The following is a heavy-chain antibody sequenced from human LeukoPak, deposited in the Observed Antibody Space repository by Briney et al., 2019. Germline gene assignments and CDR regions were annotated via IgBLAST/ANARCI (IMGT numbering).Heavy chain of an antibody. D-gene: IGHD4-23*01. CDR1: GFTFSSYT. Sequence: PGGSLRLSCTASGFTFSSYTMNWVRQAPGKELEWVSLISSSSSDIYYADSVKGRFTISRDNANNSLYLQMSSLRADDTAVYYCARVYYGGSLDYWGQGTLVTVSS. V-gene: IGHV3-21*01. J-gene: IGHJ4*02. CDR3: ARVYYGGSLDY. CDR2: ISSSSSDI.